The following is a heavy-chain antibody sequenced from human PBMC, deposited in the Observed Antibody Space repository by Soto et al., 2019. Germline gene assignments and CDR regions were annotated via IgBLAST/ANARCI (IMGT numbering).Heavy chain of an antibody. Sequence: IRQPPGKGLEWIGYIYYSGSTNYNPSLKSRVTISVDTSKNQFSLKLSSVTAADKAVYYCAREVMWNYFVFFLMIRRPPRSTLFPYTTPSDL. CDR2: IYYSGST. D-gene: IGHD3-10*02. CDR3: AREVMWNYFVFFLMIRRPPRSTLFPYTTPSDL. J-gene: IGHJ2*01. V-gene: IGHV4-59*01.